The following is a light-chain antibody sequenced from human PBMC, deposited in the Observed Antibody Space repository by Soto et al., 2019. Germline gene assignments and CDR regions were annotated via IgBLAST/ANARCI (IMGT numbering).Light chain of an antibody. V-gene: IGKV3-20*01. J-gene: IGKJ1*01. CDR2: DAS. Sequence: IVMTQSPGTLSLSPWERATLSCRASQSVSYYLAWYQQKPGQAPRLLIYDASSRATGVPDRFSGSGSGTDFTLTISRLEPEDFAVYFCQQYGSSPGTFGQGTKVDIK. CDR3: QQYGSSPGT. CDR1: QSVSYY.